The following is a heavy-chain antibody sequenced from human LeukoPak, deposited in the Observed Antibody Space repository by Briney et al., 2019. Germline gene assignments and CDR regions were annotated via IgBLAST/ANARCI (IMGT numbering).Heavy chain of an antibody. J-gene: IGHJ5*02. V-gene: IGHV3-23*01. Sequence: GGSLRLSCVASGFTLSSYAMSWVRQAPGKGLEWVSAISGRGGSTYYADSVKGRFTISRDNIDNVVYLQMSSLRAEDTAVYYCARVAVAGPTGWFDPWGQGTLVTVSS. CDR2: ISGRGGST. CDR1: GFTLSSYA. D-gene: IGHD6-13*01. CDR3: ARVAVAGPTGWFDP.